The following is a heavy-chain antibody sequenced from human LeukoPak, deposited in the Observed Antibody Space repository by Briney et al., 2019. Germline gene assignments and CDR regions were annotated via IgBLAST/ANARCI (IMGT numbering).Heavy chain of an antibody. CDR1: GFNFGIYG. CDR3: ARNGEYQLLRAYYYYYMDV. D-gene: IGHD2-2*01. Sequence: GTSLRLSCTASGFNFGIYGMHWVRQAPGKGLEWVAVMWDDGTNEYYVESVKGRFTISRDNGKRTLYLQMNSLRVEDTAVYYCARNGEYQLLRAYYYYYMDVWGKGTTVTVSS. V-gene: IGHV3-33*01. J-gene: IGHJ6*03. CDR2: MWDDGTNE.